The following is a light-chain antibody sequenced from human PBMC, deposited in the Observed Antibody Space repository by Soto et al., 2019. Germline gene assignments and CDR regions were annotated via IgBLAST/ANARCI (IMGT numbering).Light chain of an antibody. CDR1: QSISSK. CDR3: QEYNNWLPIT. Sequence: IVMTQSPATLSVSPGERATLSCRASQSISSKLAWYQQKPGQAPRLLIYGASTRATGIPVRFSGSGSGTEFTLTITSLQSEDFAVYYCQEYNNWLPITFGGRTKVDIK. V-gene: IGKV3-15*01. CDR2: GAS. J-gene: IGKJ4*01.